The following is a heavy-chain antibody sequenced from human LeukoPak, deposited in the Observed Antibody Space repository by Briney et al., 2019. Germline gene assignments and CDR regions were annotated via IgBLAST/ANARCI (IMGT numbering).Heavy chain of an antibody. V-gene: IGHV1-69*05. CDR1: GGTFSSYA. CDR3: ARVQAVRYFDWLSPGTTLYYYYYYMDV. D-gene: IGHD3-9*01. Sequence: SVKVSCXASGGTFSSYAISWVRQARGQGLEWMGGIIPIFGTANYAQKFQGRVTITTDESTSTAYMGLSSLRSEDTAVYYCARVQAVRYFDWLSPGTTLYYYYYYMDVWGKGTTVTVSS. CDR2: IIPIFGTA. J-gene: IGHJ6*03.